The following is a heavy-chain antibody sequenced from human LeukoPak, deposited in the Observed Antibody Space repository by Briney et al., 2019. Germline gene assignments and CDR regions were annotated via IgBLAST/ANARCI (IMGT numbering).Heavy chain of an antibody. J-gene: IGHJ4*02. CDR1: GYTFTSYD. CDR3: ARADDSSGYSIFDY. CDR2: MNPNSGNT. Sequence: ASVKVSCKASGYTFTSYDINWVRQATGQGLEWMGWMNPNSGNTGYAQKFQGRVTITADESTSTAYMELSSLRSEDTAVYYCARADDSSGYSIFDYWGQGTLVTVSS. D-gene: IGHD3-22*01. V-gene: IGHV1-8*01.